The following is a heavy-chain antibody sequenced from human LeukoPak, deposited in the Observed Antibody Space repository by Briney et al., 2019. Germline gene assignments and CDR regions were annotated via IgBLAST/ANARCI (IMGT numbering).Heavy chain of an antibody. Sequence: SQTLSLTCTVSGGSISSGSYYWSWIRQPAGTGLEWIGRIYTSGSTNYNPSLKSRVTIPVDTSKNQFSLKLSSVTAADTAVYYCARGGYDFWSGYGPVDYWGQGTLVTVSS. CDR3: ARGGYDFWSGYGPVDY. CDR1: GGSISSGSYY. J-gene: IGHJ4*02. D-gene: IGHD3-3*01. CDR2: IYTSGST. V-gene: IGHV4-61*02.